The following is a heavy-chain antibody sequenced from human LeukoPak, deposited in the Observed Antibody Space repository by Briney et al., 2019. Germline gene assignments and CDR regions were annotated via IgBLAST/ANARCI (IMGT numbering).Heavy chain of an antibody. V-gene: IGHV1-2*02. Sequence: ASVKVSCKASGYTFTGYYMHWVRQAPGQGLEWMGWINPNSGGTNYAQKFQGRVTMTRDTSISTAYMELSRLRSDDTAVYYCANLGYCSSTSCSLGYYYYYTDVWGKGTTVTVSS. CDR2: INPNSGGT. CDR1: GYTFTGYY. D-gene: IGHD2-2*01. J-gene: IGHJ6*03. CDR3: ANLGYCSSTSCSLGYYYYYTDV.